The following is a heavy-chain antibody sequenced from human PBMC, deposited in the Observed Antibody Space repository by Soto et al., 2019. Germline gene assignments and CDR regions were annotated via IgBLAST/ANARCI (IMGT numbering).Heavy chain of an antibody. D-gene: IGHD3-16*02. CDR2: IYYSGST. CDR3: AREYIWGSYRSRKFDY. CDR1: GGSISSGGYY. J-gene: IGHJ4*02. Sequence: QVQLQESGPGLVKPSQTLSLTCTVSGGSISSGGYYWSWIRQHPGKGLEWIGYIYYSGSTYYNPSLKSRVIISVDTSKNQFSLKLSSVTAADTAVYYCAREYIWGSYRSRKFDYWGQGTLVTVSS. V-gene: IGHV4-31*03.